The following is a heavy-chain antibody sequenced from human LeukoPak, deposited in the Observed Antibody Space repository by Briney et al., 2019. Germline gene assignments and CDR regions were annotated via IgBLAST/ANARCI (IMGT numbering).Heavy chain of an antibody. Sequence: ASVKVSCKASGYTFTGYYMHWVRQAPGQGLEWMGRINPDSGGTNYAQKFQGRVTMTRDTSISTAYMELSRLRSDDTAVYYCARLGDYYDSSGYYYRLRYFDCWGQGTLVTVSS. J-gene: IGHJ4*02. CDR2: INPDSGGT. CDR1: GYTFTGYY. V-gene: IGHV1-2*06. D-gene: IGHD3-22*01. CDR3: ARLGDYYDSSGYYYRLRYFDC.